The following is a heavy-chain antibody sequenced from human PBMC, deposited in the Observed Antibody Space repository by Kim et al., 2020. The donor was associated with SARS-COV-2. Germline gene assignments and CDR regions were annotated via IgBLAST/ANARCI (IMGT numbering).Heavy chain of an antibody. J-gene: IGHJ6*02. CDR2: IYYSGST. CDR1: GGSISSYY. V-gene: IGHV4-59*01. CDR3: ARGGYIVATIGDYYYGMDV. Sequence: ETLSLTCTVSGGSISSYYWSWIRQPPGKGLEWIGYIYYSGSTNYNPSLKSRVTISVDTSKNQFSLKLSSVTAADTAVYYCARGGYIVATIGDYYYGMDVWGQGTTVTVSS. D-gene: IGHD5-12*01.